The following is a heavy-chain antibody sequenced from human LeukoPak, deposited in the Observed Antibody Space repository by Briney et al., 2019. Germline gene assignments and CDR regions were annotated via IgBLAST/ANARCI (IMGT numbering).Heavy chain of an antibody. Sequence: RTSETLSLTCTVSGGSISSYYWSWIRQPPGKGLEWIGYIYYSGSTNYNPSLKSRVTISVDTSKNQFSLKLSSVTAADTAVYYCARDRDSSGWFDPWGQGTLVTVSS. J-gene: IGHJ5*02. D-gene: IGHD3-22*01. V-gene: IGHV4-59*12. CDR1: GGSISSYY. CDR2: IYYSGST. CDR3: ARDRDSSGWFDP.